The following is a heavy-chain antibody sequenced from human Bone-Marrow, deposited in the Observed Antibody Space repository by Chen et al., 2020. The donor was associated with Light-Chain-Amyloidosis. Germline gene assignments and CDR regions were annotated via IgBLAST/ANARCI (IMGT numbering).Heavy chain of an antibody. V-gene: IGHV1-69*01. CDR1: GGTFSSYA. CDR3: ARDLKYQLLFPNYYGMDV. Sequence: QVQLVQSGAEVKKPGSSVKASCKASGGTFSSYAISWVRQAPGQGLEWMGGIIPILGTANYAQKCQGRVTITADESTSTAYMERSSLRSEDTAVYYCARDLKYQLLFPNYYGMDVWGQGTTVTVSS. D-gene: IGHD2-2*01. CDR2: IIPILGTA. J-gene: IGHJ6*02.